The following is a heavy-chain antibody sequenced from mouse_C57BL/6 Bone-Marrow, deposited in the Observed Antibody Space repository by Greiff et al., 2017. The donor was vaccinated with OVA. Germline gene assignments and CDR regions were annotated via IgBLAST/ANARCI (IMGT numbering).Heavy chain of an antibody. D-gene: IGHD1-1*01. V-gene: IGHV2-2*01. J-gene: IGHJ2*01. CDR2: IWSGGST. CDR1: GFSLTSYG. CDR3: ARGDYYYGSSYDY. Sequence: VMLVESGPGLVQPSQSLSITCTVSGFSLTSYGVHWVRQSPGKGLEWLGVIWSGGSTDYNAAFISRLSISKDNSKSQVFFKMNSLQADDTAIYYCARGDYYYGSSYDYWGQGTTLTVSS.